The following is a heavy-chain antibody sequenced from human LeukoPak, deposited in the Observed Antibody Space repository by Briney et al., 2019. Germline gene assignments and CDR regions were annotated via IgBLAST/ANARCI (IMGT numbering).Heavy chain of an antibody. CDR1: GGTLNTYS. CDR2: INPRGGST. J-gene: IGHJ3*02. CDR3: ARPGILTGYAAFDI. D-gene: IGHD3-9*01. Sequence: ASVKVSCKASGGTLNTYSISWVRQAPGQGLEWMGIINPRGGSTSYAQKFQGRVTMTRDTSTSTVYMELSRLRSDGTAVYYCARPGILTGYAAFDIWGQGTMVTVSS. V-gene: IGHV1-46*02.